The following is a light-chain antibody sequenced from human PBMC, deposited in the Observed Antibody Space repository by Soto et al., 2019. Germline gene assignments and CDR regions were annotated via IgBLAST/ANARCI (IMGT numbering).Light chain of an antibody. CDR3: NSFTTTNTYV. J-gene: IGLJ1*01. CDR1: SSDVGGFDH. Sequence: QSALTQPASVSGSPGQSITISCTGASSDVGGFDHDSWYQQHPGKVPRLLIYDVSSRPSGVSDRFSGSKSGNTASLTISGLQAEDEAGYYCNSFTTTNTYVFGTGTKVTVL. V-gene: IGLV2-14*03. CDR2: DVS.